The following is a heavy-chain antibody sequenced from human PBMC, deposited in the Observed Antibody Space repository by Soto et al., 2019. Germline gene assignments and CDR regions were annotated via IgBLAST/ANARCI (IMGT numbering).Heavy chain of an antibody. Sequence: GGSLRLSCAASGFTFSDHYMDWVRQAPGKGLEWVGRTRNKANSYTTEYAASVKGRFTISRDDSKNSLYLQMNSLKTEDTAVYYCASTVPAAMFPPRYGMDVWGQGTTVTVSS. CDR2: TRNKANSYTT. D-gene: IGHD2-2*01. J-gene: IGHJ6*02. CDR3: ASTVPAAMFPPRYGMDV. V-gene: IGHV3-72*01. CDR1: GFTFSDHY.